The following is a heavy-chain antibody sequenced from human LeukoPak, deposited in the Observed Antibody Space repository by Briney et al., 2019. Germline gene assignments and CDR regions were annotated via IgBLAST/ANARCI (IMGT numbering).Heavy chain of an antibody. J-gene: IGHJ6*03. CDR3: ARARYETRIWPKSRYDYYHYMDV. Sequence: ASVKVSCKASGYTFTSYVIHWVRQAPGQRLEWMGWINAGNGNTKYSQEFQDRVTITRDTSASTVYMELSSLRSRDMAVYYCARARYETRIWPKSRYDYYHYMDVWGKGTTVTVSS. CDR1: GYTFTSYV. CDR2: INAGNGNT. D-gene: IGHD2-15*01. V-gene: IGHV1-3*03.